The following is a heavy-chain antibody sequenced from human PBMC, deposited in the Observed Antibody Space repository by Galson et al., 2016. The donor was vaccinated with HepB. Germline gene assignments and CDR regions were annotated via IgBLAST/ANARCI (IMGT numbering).Heavy chain of an antibody. CDR3: ATSPNSSWFFGL. J-gene: IGHJ2*01. V-gene: IGHV3-48*03. CDR1: GFSFSSYG. CDR2: ISSSGATF. Sequence: SLRLSCAASGFSFSSYGMNWVRQAPGQGLEWLSYISSSGATFYYADSVKGRFTISRDNAKNSLFLQMSSLRVEDTAIYYCATSPNSSWFFGLWGRGTPVTVSS. D-gene: IGHD4-23*01.